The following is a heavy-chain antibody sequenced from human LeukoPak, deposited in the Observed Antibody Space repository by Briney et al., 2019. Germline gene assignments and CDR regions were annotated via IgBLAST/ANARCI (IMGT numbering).Heavy chain of an antibody. CDR3: ARLLSSAGRWFDP. Sequence: AASVKVSCKASGYTFTSYDINWVRQATGQGLEWMGWMNPNSGDTGYSQKFQGRVTITRDTSASTAYMELSSLRSEDTAVYYCARLLSSAGRWFDPWGQGTLVTVSS. CDR1: GYTFTSYD. J-gene: IGHJ5*02. CDR2: MNPNSGDT. V-gene: IGHV1-8*01. D-gene: IGHD6-13*01.